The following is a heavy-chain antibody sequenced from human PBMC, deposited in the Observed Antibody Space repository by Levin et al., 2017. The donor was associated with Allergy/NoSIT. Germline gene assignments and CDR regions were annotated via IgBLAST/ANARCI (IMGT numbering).Heavy chain of an antibody. CDR3: AKAKSHLDYYGSGSYDC. CDR1: GFTFYNYV. D-gene: IGHD3-10*01. J-gene: IGHJ4*02. CDR2: ISSSGGST. V-gene: IGHV3-23*01. Sequence: RGESLKISCAASGFTFYNYVMNWVRQSPGKGLEWVSGISSSGGSTYYADSVKGRFTISRDNSKNTLYLQINSLRAEDTAVYYCAKAKSHLDYYGSGSYDCWGQGTLVTVSS.